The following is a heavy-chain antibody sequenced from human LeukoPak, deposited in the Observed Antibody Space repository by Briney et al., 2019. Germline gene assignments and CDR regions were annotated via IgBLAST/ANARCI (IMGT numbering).Heavy chain of an antibody. V-gene: IGHV4-59*01. J-gene: IGHJ3*02. CDR1: GGSISSYY. Sequence: PSETLSLTCTVSGGSISSYYWSWIRQPPGKGLEWIGYIYYSGSTNYNPSLKSRVTISVDTSKNQFSLKLSSVTAADTAVYYCARDRDGYNYAFDIWGQGTMVTVSS. CDR3: ARDRDGYNYAFDI. D-gene: IGHD5-24*01. CDR2: IYYSGST.